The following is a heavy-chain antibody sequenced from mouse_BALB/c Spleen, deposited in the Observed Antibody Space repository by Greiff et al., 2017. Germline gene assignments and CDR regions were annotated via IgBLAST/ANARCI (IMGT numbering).Heavy chain of an antibody. V-gene: IGHV1-82*01. Sequence: QVQLKESGPELVKPGASVKISCKASGYAFSSPWMNWVKQRPGQGLEWIGRIYPGDGDTNYNGKFKGKATLTADKSSSTAYMQLSSLTSVDSAVYFCARYDYDVYYYAMDYWGQGTSVTVSS. CDR2: IYPGDGDT. CDR3: ARYDYDVYYYAMDY. J-gene: IGHJ4*01. CDR1: GYAFSSPW. D-gene: IGHD2-4*01.